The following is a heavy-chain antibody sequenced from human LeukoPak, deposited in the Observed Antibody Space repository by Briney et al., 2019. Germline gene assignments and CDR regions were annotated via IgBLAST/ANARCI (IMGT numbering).Heavy chain of an antibody. V-gene: IGHV1-18*01. CDR2: ISAYNGNT. Sequence: ASVKVSCKASGYTFTSYGISWVRQAPGQGLEWMGWISAYNGNTNYAQKLQGRVTMTTDTSTSTAYMELKSLRSDDTAVYYCAREGGDIVVVPAADNWFDPWGQGTLVTVSS. CDR1: GYTFTSYG. J-gene: IGHJ5*02. D-gene: IGHD2-2*01. CDR3: AREGGDIVVVPAADNWFDP.